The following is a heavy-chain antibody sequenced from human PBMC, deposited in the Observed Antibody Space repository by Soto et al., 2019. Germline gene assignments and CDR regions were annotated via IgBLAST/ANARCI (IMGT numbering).Heavy chain of an antibody. CDR2: ISGSGGST. D-gene: IGHD5-12*01. J-gene: IGHJ4*02. V-gene: IGHV3-23*01. CDR1: GFTFSSYA. CDR3: AKGRDGYNGGFGF. Sequence: EVQLLESGGGLVQPGGSLRLSCAASGFTFSSYAMSWVRQAPGKGLEWVSAISGSGGSTYYADSVKGRFTISRDNSKNTLYLQISSLRADDTAVYYCAKGRDGYNGGFGFWGQGTLVTVSS.